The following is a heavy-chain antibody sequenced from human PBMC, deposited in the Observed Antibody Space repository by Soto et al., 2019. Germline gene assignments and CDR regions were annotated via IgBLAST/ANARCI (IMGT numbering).Heavy chain of an antibody. CDR2: IWYDGSRK. J-gene: IGHJ6*04. Sequence: QVQLVESGGGVVQPGRSLRLACAASGFTFSDYGMHWARQAPGKGLEWVAIIWYDGSRKYYADSVKGRFTISRDNSKNTLYLQMNSLRVDDTAVYYCMREVDRNGEDVFGKGTTVTVSS. CDR3: MREVDRNGEDV. V-gene: IGHV3-33*01. CDR1: GFTFSDYG.